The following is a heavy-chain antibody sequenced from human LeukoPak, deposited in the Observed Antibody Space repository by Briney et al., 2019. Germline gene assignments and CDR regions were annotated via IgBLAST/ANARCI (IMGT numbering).Heavy chain of an antibody. Sequence: PGGSLRLSCAASGFTFNSYWMSWVRQAPGKGLEWVANIKQDGSEKYYVDSVKGRFTISRDNAKNSLYLQMNSLRAEDTAVYYCARRVAVAGRDFDYWGQGTLVTVSS. CDR2: IKQDGSEK. CDR3: ARRVAVAGRDFDY. V-gene: IGHV3-7*01. D-gene: IGHD6-19*01. CDR1: GFTFNSYW. J-gene: IGHJ4*02.